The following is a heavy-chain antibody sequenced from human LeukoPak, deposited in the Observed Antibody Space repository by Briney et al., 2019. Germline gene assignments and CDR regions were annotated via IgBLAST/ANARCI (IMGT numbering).Heavy chain of an antibody. CDR3: ARGGRYGDLDY. D-gene: IGHD4-17*01. Sequence: GSLRLSCAASGFTFSSYAMHWVRQAPGKGLEWVAVISYDGSNKYYADSVKGRFTISRDNSKNTLYLQMNSLRAEDTAVYYCARGGRYGDLDYWGQGTLVTVSS. J-gene: IGHJ4*02. CDR2: ISYDGSNK. CDR1: GFTFSSYA. V-gene: IGHV3-30-3*01.